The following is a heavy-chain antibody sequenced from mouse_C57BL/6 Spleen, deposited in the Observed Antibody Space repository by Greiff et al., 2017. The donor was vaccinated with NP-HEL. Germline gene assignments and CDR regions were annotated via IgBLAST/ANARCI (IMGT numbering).Heavy chain of an antibody. CDR3: AKGIYYDYGFDY. CDR1: GYTFTDYN. CDR2: INPNNGGT. V-gene: IGHV1-22*01. J-gene: IGHJ2*01. Sequence: EVQLQQSGPELVKPGASVKMSCKASGYTFTDYNMHWVKQSHGKSLEWIGYINPNNGGTSYNQKFKGKATLTVNKSSSTAYMELRSRTSEDSAVYYCAKGIYYDYGFDYWGQGTTLTVSS. D-gene: IGHD2-4*01.